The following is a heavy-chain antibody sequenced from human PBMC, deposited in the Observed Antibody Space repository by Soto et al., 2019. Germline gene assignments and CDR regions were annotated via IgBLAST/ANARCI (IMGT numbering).Heavy chain of an antibody. CDR2: VRSKAYGGTS. CDR3: SRPAEYFGSGSLDF. D-gene: IGHD3-10*01. J-gene: IGHJ4*02. Sequence: DVQLVESGGGLVQPGRSLRPSCTTSGFRFGDFAISWVRQAPGKGLEWVGFVRSKAYGGTSQYGASVRGRFTISRDDSTSIAYLQMNSLKTDDTAVYYCSRPAEYFGSGSLDFWGQGTLVTVSS. CDR1: GFRFGDFA. V-gene: IGHV3-49*04.